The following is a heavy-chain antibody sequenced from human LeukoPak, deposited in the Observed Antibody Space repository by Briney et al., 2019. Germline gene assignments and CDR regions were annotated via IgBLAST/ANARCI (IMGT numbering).Heavy chain of an antibody. D-gene: IGHD3-3*01. J-gene: IGHJ6*03. V-gene: IGHV4-4*07. CDR1: GGSISSYY. CDR3: ARSFWSGYYTGFLYYYYYYMDA. CDR2: IYTSGST. Sequence: KPSETLSLTCTVSGGSISSYYWSWIRQPAGKGLEWIGRIYTSGSTNYNPSLKSRVTMSVDTSKNQFSLKLSSVTAADTAVYYCARSFWSGYYTGFLYYYYYYMDAWGKGTTVTVSS.